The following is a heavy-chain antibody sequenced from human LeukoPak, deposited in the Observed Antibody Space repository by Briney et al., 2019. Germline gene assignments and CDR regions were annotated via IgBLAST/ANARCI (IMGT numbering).Heavy chain of an antibody. CDR2: IYHSGST. D-gene: IGHD6-19*01. V-gene: IGHV4-30-2*01. Sequence: PSQTLSLTCAVSGGSISSGGYSWSWIRQPPGKGLEWIGYIYHSGSTNYNPSLKSRVTISVDTSKNQFSLELNSVTAADTAVYYCARHGGQWPNYFDYWGQGTLVTVSS. CDR1: GGSISSGGYS. CDR3: ARHGGQWPNYFDY. J-gene: IGHJ4*02.